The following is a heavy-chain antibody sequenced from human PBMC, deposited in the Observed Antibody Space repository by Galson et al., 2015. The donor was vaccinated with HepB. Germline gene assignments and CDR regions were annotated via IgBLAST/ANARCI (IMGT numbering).Heavy chain of an antibody. CDR3: ARDRFLYSSSPQTFDF. D-gene: IGHD6-6*01. CDR2: IWYDGSDK. J-gene: IGHJ4*02. V-gene: IGHV3-33*01. CDR1: GFTFSSYG. Sequence: SLRLSCAASGFTFSSYGMHWVRQAPGKGLEWVAVIWYDGSDKYYADSVKGRFTISRDNSKNTLYLQMNSLRAEDTAVYYCARDRFLYSSSPQTFDFWGQGTLVTVSS.